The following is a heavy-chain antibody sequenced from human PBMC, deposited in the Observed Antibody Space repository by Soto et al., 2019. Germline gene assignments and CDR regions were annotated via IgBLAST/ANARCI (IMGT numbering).Heavy chain of an antibody. D-gene: IGHD3-9*01. CDR1: GFTFSSYA. CDR2: ISGSGGST. V-gene: IGHV3-23*01. J-gene: IGHJ6*02. Sequence: GGSLRLSCAASGFTFSSYAMSWVRQAPGKGLEWVSAISGSGGSTYYADSVKGRFTISRDNSKNTLYLQMNSLRAEDTAVYYCAKDHGSLRYFDWLPTLDQDYYYYYGMDVWGQGTTVTVSS. CDR3: AKDHGSLRYFDWLPTLDQDYYYYYGMDV.